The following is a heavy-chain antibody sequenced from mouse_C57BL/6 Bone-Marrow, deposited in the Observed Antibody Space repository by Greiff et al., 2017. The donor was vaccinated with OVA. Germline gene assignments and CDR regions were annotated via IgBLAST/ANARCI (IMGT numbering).Heavy chain of an antibody. CDR3: TKNYDYDVYYAMDY. J-gene: IGHJ4*01. V-gene: IGHV1-5*01. D-gene: IGHD2-4*01. CDR2: IYPGNSDT. Sequence: EVQLQQSGTVLARPGASVKMSCKTSGYTFTSYWMHWVKQRPGQGLEWIGAIYPGNSDTSYNQKFKGKAKLTAVTSASTANMELSSLTNEDSAVYYCTKNYDYDVYYAMDYWGQGTSVTVSS. CDR1: GYTFTSYW.